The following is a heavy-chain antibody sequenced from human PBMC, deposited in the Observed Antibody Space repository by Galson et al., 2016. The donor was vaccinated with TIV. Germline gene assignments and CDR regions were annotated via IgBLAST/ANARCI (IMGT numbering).Heavy chain of an antibody. D-gene: IGHD3-9*01. V-gene: IGHV3-30*04. CDR2: ISYDGNDK. CDR3: ARPASLGYFDWLPPDS. Sequence: SLRLSCAASGFTFSYFAMDRVRQAQGKGLEWVAVISYDGNDKYYADSVKGRFTISRDNSKNILYLEMNNMRAEETAVYYCARPASLGYFDWLPPDSWGQGTLVTVSS. CDR1: GFTFSYFA. J-gene: IGHJ4*02.